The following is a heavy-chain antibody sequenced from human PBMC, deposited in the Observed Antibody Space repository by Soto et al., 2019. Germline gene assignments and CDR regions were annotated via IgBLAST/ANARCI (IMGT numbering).Heavy chain of an antibody. CDR2: ITGTSAFT. V-gene: IGHV3-21*01. Sequence: GGSLRLSCAASGFIFSDYQLNWVRQAPGRGLEWLASITGTSAFTYYADSIEGRFTISRDNPNNLLFLQMDNLRPEDTAVYYCARDKLAFQGAFDLWGQGTLVTVSS. CDR1: GFIFSDYQ. CDR3: ARDKLAFQGAFDL. J-gene: IGHJ4*02. D-gene: IGHD3-16*01.